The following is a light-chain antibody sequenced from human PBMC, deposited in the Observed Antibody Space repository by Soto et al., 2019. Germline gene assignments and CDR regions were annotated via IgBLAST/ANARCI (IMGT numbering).Light chain of an antibody. CDR3: SSYTSSRTHVV. Sequence: QSALTQPASVSGSPGQSITISCTGTSADVGGYNFVSWYQHHPGKAPKLMIYDVSNRPSGVSNRFSGSKSGNTASLTISGLQAEDEADYYCSSYTSSRTHVVFGGGTKVTV. CDR1: SADVGGYNF. V-gene: IGLV2-14*03. J-gene: IGLJ2*01. CDR2: DVS.